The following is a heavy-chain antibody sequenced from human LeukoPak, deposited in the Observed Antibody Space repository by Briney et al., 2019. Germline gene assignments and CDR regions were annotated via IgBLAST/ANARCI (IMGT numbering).Heavy chain of an antibody. Sequence: SETLSLTCTLSGGSISSGGYYWSWIRQHPGKGLEWFGYIFYSGSTYYNPSLKSRVTISVDTSKNQFSLKLSSVTAADTAVYYCARRGVRGVPFDYWGQGTLVTVSS. CDR2: IFYSGST. D-gene: IGHD3-10*01. CDR1: GGSISSGGYY. V-gene: IGHV4-31*03. J-gene: IGHJ4*02. CDR3: ARRGVRGVPFDY.